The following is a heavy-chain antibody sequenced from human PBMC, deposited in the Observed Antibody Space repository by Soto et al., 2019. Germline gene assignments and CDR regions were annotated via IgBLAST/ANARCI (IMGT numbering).Heavy chain of an antibody. CDR1: GVILSSYA. V-gene: IGHV3-23*01. CDR2: ISGSGGGA. Sequence: GGSLRLSCAASGVILSSYAMNLVSLAPGKGLEWVSTISGSGGGAEDADSVKGRFTISRYNSEDTVYPQMNSLRAEDTASYYCAKDRYCDGGICTPADWGPGTIVTFSS. CDR3: AKDRYCDGGICTPAD. D-gene: IGHD2-21*01. J-gene: IGHJ1*01.